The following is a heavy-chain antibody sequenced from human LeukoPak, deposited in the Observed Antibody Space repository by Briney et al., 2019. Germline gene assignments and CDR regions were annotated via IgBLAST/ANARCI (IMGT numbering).Heavy chain of an antibody. CDR1: GFTFSSYG. J-gene: IGHJ4*02. D-gene: IGHD1-26*01. V-gene: IGHV3-21*01. Sequence: PGGTLRLSCAASGFTFSSYGMSWVRQAPGKGLEWVSSISSSSSYIYYADSVKGRFTISRDNAKNSLYLQMNSLRAEDTAVYYCAREGSSGSYRRYYFDYWGQGTLVTVSS. CDR2: ISSSSSYI. CDR3: AREGSSGSYRRYYFDY.